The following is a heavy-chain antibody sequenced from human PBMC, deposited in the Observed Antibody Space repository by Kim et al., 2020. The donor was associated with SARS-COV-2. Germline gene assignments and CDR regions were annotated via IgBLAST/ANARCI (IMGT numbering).Heavy chain of an antibody. Sequence: GGSLRLSCAASGFTFSSYAMHWVRQAPGKGLEWVAVISYDGSNKYYADSVKGRFTISRDNSKNTLYLQMNSLRAEDTAVYYCARDLGGAYGDSRVYWGQGTLVTVSS. J-gene: IGHJ4*02. CDR2: ISYDGSNK. CDR1: GFTFSSYA. D-gene: IGHD4-17*01. CDR3: ARDLGGAYGDSRVY. V-gene: IGHV3-30-3*01.